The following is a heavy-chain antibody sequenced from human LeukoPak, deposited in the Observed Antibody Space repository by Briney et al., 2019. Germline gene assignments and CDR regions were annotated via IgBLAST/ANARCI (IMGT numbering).Heavy chain of an antibody. CDR3: AKQDHNSGWYKWFGP. J-gene: IGHJ5*02. Sequence: SGGSLRLSCAASGFTFSTNAMTWVRQAPGKGLEWVSSINSGSTGTFYADSVKGRFTISRDNSKDTLYLQMTSLTVEDTAVYYCAKQDHNSGWYKWFGPWGQGTLVTVSS. D-gene: IGHD6-19*01. V-gene: IGHV3-23*01. CDR1: GFTFSTNA. CDR2: INSGSTGT.